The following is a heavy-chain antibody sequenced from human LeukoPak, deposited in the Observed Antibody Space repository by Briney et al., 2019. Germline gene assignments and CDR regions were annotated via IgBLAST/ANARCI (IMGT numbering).Heavy chain of an antibody. Sequence: GGSLRLSCVVSGFTVSKARMNWVRLAPGKGQEWIVRVESASDGGTADYAAPVKGRFSISRDDSTNTVHLHMSGLKTEDTALYYCATVPGITAYGEVVDYWGQGTLVTISS. CDR2: VESASDGGTA. V-gene: IGHV3-15*04. CDR1: GFTVSKAR. CDR3: ATVPGITAYGEVVDY. D-gene: IGHD3-3*01. J-gene: IGHJ4*02.